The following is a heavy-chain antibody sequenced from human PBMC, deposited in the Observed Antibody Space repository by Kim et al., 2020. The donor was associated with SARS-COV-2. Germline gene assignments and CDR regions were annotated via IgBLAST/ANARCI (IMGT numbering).Heavy chain of an antibody. CDR3: ARDRRKDYYGSGSYWY. D-gene: IGHD3-10*01. CDR1: GFTFSSYS. Sequence: GGSLRLSCAASGFTFSSYSMNWVRQAPGKGLEWVSSISSSSSYIYYADSVKGRFTISRDNAKNSLYLQMNSLRAEDTAVYYCARDRRKDYYGSGSYWYWGQGTLVTVSS. J-gene: IGHJ4*02. CDR2: ISSSSSYI. V-gene: IGHV3-21*01.